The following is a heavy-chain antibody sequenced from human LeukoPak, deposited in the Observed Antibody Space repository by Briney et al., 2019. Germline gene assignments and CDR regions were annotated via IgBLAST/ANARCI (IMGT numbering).Heavy chain of an antibody. D-gene: IGHD1-26*01. V-gene: IGHV3-7*03. CDR1: GPTFNRDW. J-gene: IGHJ3*02. CDR3: ARLILWETSNAFDI. CDR2: IKPDESRI. Sequence: PGGSLRLSCTNSGPTFNRDWMGWLRQAPGKGLEWLAHIKPDESRIFYADSVKGRFALSRDNAKNSVHLQMNSLRAEDTAVYFFARLILWETSNAFDIWGQGTMVTVSS.